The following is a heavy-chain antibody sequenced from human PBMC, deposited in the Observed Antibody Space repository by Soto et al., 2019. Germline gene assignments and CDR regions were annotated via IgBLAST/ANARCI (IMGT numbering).Heavy chain of an antibody. CDR1: GFTFRNYA. CDR2: ILYDGSNQ. CDR3: TRDDKTMT. J-gene: IGHJ1*01. D-gene: IGHD3-22*01. V-gene: IGHV3-30*12. Sequence: HVQLVESGGGVAQPGRSLRLPCPAPGFTFRNYALHWFRQAPGKGLEWVAIILYDGSNQYYADSVRGRFTISRDDSKNTVYLEMNRLRVEDTAVYYCTRDDKTMTWGQGTLVTVSS.